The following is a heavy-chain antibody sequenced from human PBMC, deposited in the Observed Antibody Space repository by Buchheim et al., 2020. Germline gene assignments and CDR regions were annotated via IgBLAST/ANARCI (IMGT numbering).Heavy chain of an antibody. Sequence: QVQLVESGRGVVQPGRSLRLSCAASGFTFSSYGMHWVRQAPGKGLEWVAVIWYDGSNKYYADSVKGRFTISRDNSKNTLYLQMNSLRAEDTAVYYCARDLRRDCSGGSCYSTIKYYYYYGMDVWGQGTT. CDR2: IWYDGSNK. CDR3: ARDLRRDCSGGSCYSTIKYYYYYGMDV. CDR1: GFTFSSYG. J-gene: IGHJ6*02. V-gene: IGHV3-33*01. D-gene: IGHD2-15*01.